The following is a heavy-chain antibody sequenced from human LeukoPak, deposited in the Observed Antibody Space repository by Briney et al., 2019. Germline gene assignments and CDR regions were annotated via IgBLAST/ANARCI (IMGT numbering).Heavy chain of an antibody. CDR3: ARDQNTASATAFNWFDP. J-gene: IGHJ5*02. V-gene: IGHV1-2*02. CDR2: INPNSGGT. D-gene: IGHD5-18*01. Sequence: ASVKVSCKASGYTFTGYYMHWVRQAPGQGPEWMGWINPNSGGTNYAQKFQGRVTMTRDTSISTAYMELSRLRSDDTAVYYCARDQNTASATAFNWFDPWGQGTLVTVSS. CDR1: GYTFTGYY.